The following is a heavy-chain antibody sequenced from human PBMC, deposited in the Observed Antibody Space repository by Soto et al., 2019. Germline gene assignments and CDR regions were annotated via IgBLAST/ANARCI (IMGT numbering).Heavy chain of an antibody. J-gene: IGHJ5*02. V-gene: IGHV1-69*01. D-gene: IGHD2-15*01. CDR2: SA. CDR1: GGTFSIYT. Sequence: QVQLVQSGAEVKKPGSSVKVSCKASGGTFSIYTISWLRQAPGQGLEWMGGSANSAQKFQGRLTVTADESTSTVYLELSSLTSDDTAVYYCSREGPPDIAWFDPWGQGTLVSVSS. CDR3: SREGPPDIAWFDP.